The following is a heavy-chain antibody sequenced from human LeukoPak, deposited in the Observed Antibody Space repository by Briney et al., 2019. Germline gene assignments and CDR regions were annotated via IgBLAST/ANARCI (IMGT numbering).Heavy chain of an antibody. CDR1: GGTFSSYA. V-gene: IGHV1-69*13. CDR2: IIPIFGTA. D-gene: IGHD1-26*01. Sequence: SVKVSCKASGGTFSSYAISWVRQAPGHGLEWMGGIIPIFGTANYAQKFQGRVTITADESTSTAYMELSSLRSEDTAVYYCARGEWRELVYANWGQGTLVTVSS. J-gene: IGHJ4*02. CDR3: ARGEWRELVYAN.